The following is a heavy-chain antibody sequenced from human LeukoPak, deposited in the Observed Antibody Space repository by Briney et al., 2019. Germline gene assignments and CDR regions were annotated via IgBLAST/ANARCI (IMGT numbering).Heavy chain of an antibody. D-gene: IGHD1-14*01. CDR2: IYYSGST. J-gene: IGHJ4*02. CDR1: GGSISSYY. V-gene: IGHV4-59*01. Sequence: SETLSLTCTVSGGSISSYYWSWIRQPPGKGLEWIGYIYYSGSTNYNPSLKSRVTISVDTSKNQFSLKLSSVTAADTAVYYCARFISLHHTFDYWGQGTLVTVSS. CDR3: ARFISLHHTFDY.